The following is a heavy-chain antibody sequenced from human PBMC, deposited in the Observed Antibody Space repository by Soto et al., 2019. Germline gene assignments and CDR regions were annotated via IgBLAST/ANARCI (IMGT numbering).Heavy chain of an antibody. D-gene: IGHD3-22*01. V-gene: IGHV1-69*06. J-gene: IGHJ6*02. Sequence: SVKVSCKASGGTFSSYAISWVRQAPGQGLEWMGGIIPIFDTANCAQKFQGRVTITADKSTSTAYMELSSLRSEDTAVYYCARDPSATYYYDSSGKSSVYYYCMDVWGQGTTVTVSS. CDR2: IIPIFDTA. CDR1: GGTFSSYA. CDR3: ARDPSATYYYDSSGKSSVYYYCMDV.